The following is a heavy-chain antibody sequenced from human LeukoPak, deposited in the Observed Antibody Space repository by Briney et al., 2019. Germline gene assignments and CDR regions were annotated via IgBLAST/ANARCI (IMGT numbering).Heavy chain of an antibody. D-gene: IGHD3-22*01. Sequence: SETLSLTCAVYGGSFSGYYWSWIRQPPGKGLEWIGEINHSGSTNYNPSLKGRVTISVDTSKNQFTLNLSSVTAADTALYYCARRDSSGYYGHWGQGTLVTVSS. CDR2: INHSGST. V-gene: IGHV4-34*01. CDR1: GGSFSGYY. J-gene: IGHJ4*02. CDR3: ARRDSSGYYGH.